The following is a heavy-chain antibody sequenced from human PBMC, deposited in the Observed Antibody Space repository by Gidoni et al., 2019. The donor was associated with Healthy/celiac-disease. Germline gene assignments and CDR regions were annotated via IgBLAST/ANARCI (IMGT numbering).Heavy chain of an antibody. Sequence: EVQLLESGGGLVQPGGSLRTSCAASGFTFSSHGWSWVRQAPGKGLEGVSAISGSGGSTYYADSVKGRFTISRDNSKNTLYLQMNSLRAEDTAVYYCAKDWGYYYDSSGLGAFDIWGQGTMVTVSS. J-gene: IGHJ3*02. CDR3: AKDWGYYYDSSGLGAFDI. CDR1: GFTFSSHG. D-gene: IGHD3-22*01. CDR2: ISGSGGST. V-gene: IGHV3-23*01.